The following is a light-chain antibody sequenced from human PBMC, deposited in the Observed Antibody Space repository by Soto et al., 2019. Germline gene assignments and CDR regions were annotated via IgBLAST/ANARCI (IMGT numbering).Light chain of an antibody. V-gene: IGLV2-14*03. Sequence: QSVLTQPASVSGSPGQSITISCTGTSSDVGAYDYVSWYQQHPDKAPKLMIYEVSNRPSGGSDRFSGSKSVNTATLTISGLQAEDEADYYRSSYTSSSTRVFGTGNKVTVL. J-gene: IGLJ1*01. CDR2: EVS. CDR1: SSDVGAYDY. CDR3: SSYTSSSTRV.